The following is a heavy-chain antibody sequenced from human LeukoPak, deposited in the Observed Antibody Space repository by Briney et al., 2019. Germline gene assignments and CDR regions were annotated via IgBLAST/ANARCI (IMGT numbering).Heavy chain of an antibody. CDR1: GYSFTSYW. Sequence: GESLKISCKGSGYSFTSYWIGWVRQMPGKGLEWMGIIYPGDSDTRYSPSFQGQVTISADKSISTAYLQWSSLKASETAMYYCARHGGLDTAMATTFDYWGQGTLVTVSS. CDR2: IYPGDSDT. D-gene: IGHD5-18*01. V-gene: IGHV5-51*01. CDR3: ARHGGLDTAMATTFDY. J-gene: IGHJ4*02.